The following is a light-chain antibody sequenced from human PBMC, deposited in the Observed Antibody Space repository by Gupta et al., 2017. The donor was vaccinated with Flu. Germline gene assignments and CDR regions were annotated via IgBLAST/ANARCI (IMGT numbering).Light chain of an antibody. Sequence: DFKMTQSPSIVSASVGDRVTITCRASQPINVWLAWYQQKANKAPKLLISEASRLEGGVPSRFSGSGFGTEFTLTISSLQPDDYATYYCQQYKSHWTFGQGTKVEVK. V-gene: IGKV1-5*03. CDR1: QPINVW. J-gene: IGKJ1*01. CDR3: QQYKSHWT. CDR2: EAS.